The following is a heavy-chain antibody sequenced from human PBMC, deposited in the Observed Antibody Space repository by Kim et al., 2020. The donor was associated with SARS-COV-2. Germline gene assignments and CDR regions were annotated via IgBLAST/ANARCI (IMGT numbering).Heavy chain of an antibody. CDR2: ISYDGSNK. CDR3: ARVPIAAAAAGSYFDY. J-gene: IGHJ4*02. CDR1: GFTFSSYA. Sequence: GGSLRLSCAASGFTFSSYAMHWVRQAPGKGLEWVAVISYDGSNKYYADSVKGRFTISRDNSKNTLYLQMNSLRAEDTAVYYCARVPIAAAAAGSYFDYWGQGTLVTVSS. V-gene: IGHV3-30*04. D-gene: IGHD6-13*01.